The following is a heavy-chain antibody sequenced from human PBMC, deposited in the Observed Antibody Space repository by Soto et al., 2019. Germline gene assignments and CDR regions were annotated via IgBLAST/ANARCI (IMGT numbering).Heavy chain of an antibody. J-gene: IGHJ4*02. CDR3: ARDGGGYSRGWSNY. CDR2: IIPILGIA. Sequence: QVQLVQSGAEVKKPGSSVQVSCKASGGTFSRYTISWVRQAPGQGLEWMGRIIPILGIANYAQKFQGRVTITADKSTSTAYMELSSLRSEDTAVYYCARDGGGYSRGWSNYWGQGTLVTVSP. D-gene: IGHD6-19*01. CDR1: GGTFSRYT. V-gene: IGHV1-69*08.